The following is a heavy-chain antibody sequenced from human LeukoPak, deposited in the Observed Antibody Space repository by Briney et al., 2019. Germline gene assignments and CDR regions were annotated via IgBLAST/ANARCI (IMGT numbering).Heavy chain of an antibody. Sequence: GGSLRLSCAASGFTFSSYGMHWVRQAPGKGLEWVSVIYSGGSTYYADSVKGRFTISRDNSKNTLYLQMNSLRAEDTAVYYCARDLETDMSDTFDISGQGTMVTVSS. V-gene: IGHV3-66*01. D-gene: IGHD3-9*01. CDR1: GFTFSSYG. J-gene: IGHJ3*02. CDR3: ARDLETDMSDTFDI. CDR2: IYSGGST.